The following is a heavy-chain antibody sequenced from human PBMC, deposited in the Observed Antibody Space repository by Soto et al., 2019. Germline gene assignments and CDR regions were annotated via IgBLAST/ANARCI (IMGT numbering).Heavy chain of an antibody. D-gene: IGHD6-13*01. CDR2: IIPILGIA. CDR1: GGTFSSYT. Sequence: SVKVSCKASGGTFSSYTISWVRQAPGQGLEWMGRIIPILGIANYAQKFRGRVTITADKSTSTAYMELSSLRSEDTAVYYCARGLSSKGKWFDPWGQGTLVTVSS. V-gene: IGHV1-69*02. J-gene: IGHJ5*02. CDR3: ARGLSSKGKWFDP.